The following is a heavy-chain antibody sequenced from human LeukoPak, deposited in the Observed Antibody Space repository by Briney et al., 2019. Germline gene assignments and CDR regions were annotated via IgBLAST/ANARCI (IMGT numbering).Heavy chain of an antibody. CDR3: ARVEDKRVYYYDSSDPPGTWYFDY. D-gene: IGHD3-22*01. Sequence: GASVKVSCKASGYTFTSYGISWVRQAPGQGLEWMGWISAYNGNTNYAQKLQGRVTMTTDTSTSTAYMELRSLRSDDTAVYYCARVEDKRVYYYDSSDPPGTWYFDYWGQGTLVTVSS. V-gene: IGHV1-18*01. CDR1: GYTFTSYG. CDR2: ISAYNGNT. J-gene: IGHJ4*02.